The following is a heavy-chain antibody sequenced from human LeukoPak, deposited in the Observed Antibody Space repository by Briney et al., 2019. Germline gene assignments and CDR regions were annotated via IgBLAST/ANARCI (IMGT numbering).Heavy chain of an antibody. D-gene: IGHD3-22*01. Sequence: PGRSLRLSCAASGFTFSSYGMHWVRQAPGKGLEWVAVISYDGSNKYYADSVKGRFTISRDNSKNTLYLQMNSLRAEDTAVYYCARESPYYYDSSGYYSLDYWGQGTLVTVSS. CDR1: GFTFSSYG. V-gene: IGHV3-30*03. CDR3: ARESPYYYDSSGYYSLDY. J-gene: IGHJ4*02. CDR2: ISYDGSNK.